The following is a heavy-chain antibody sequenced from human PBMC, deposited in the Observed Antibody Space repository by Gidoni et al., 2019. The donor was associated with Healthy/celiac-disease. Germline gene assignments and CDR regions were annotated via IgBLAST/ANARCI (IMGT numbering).Heavy chain of an antibody. CDR1: GFTLSHYA. CDR3: AKDGSSPTLEQGRRASKGYYYYGMDV. CDR2: IRGSGGST. V-gene: IGHV3-23*01. D-gene: IGHD2-15*01. Sequence: EVPLLESGGGLVQPGGSLRLSCAASGFTLSHYAMSLVRQAPRKGLEWVSAIRGSGGSTYYADSVKGRFTIARDNSKNTLYLQMNSLRAEDTAVYYCAKDGSSPTLEQGRRASKGYYYYGMDVWGQGTTVTVSS. J-gene: IGHJ6*02.